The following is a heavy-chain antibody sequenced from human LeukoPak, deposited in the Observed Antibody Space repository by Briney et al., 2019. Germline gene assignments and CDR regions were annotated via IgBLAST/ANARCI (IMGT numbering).Heavy chain of an antibody. Sequence: PSETLSLTCAVSGGSISRGGYSWSWIRQPPGKGLEWIGYIYHSGSTYYNPSLKSRVTISVDRSKNQFSLKLSSVTAADTAVYYCARSQGITMVRGVIITDAFDIWGQGTMVTVSS. D-gene: IGHD3-10*01. J-gene: IGHJ3*02. V-gene: IGHV4-30-2*01. CDR2: IYHSGST. CDR1: GGSISRGGYS. CDR3: ARSQGITMVRGVIITDAFDI.